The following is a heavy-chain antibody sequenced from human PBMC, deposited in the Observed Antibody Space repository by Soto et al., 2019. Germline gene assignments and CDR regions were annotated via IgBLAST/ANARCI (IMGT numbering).Heavy chain of an antibody. CDR3: ARGPYDYYEKSTNYYVEYFHH. D-gene: IGHD3-22*01. V-gene: IGHV1-69*13. CDR2: LIPISGTT. J-gene: IGHJ1*01. CDR1: GGTISNYA. Sequence: TSVKVSCKASGGTISNYAIAWVRQAQGQGLEWMGGLIPISGTTNYAQKFQGRVTITADESTSTAYMELRSLRSEDTAVYYCARGPYDYYEKSTNYYVEYFHHWGQGTLVVVTS.